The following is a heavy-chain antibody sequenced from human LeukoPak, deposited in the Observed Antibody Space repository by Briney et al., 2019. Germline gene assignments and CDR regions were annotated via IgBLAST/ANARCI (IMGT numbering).Heavy chain of an antibody. J-gene: IGHJ6*03. Sequence: SETLSLTCTVSGGSISSGGYYWSWIRQHPGKGLEWIGYIYYSGSTYYNPSLKSRVTISVDTSKNQFSLKLSSVTAADTAVYYCARVLTVDTAMVTVVDYYMDVWGKGTTVTVSS. CDR1: GGSISSGGYY. D-gene: IGHD5-18*01. CDR3: ARVLTVDTAMVTVVDYYMDV. CDR2: IYYSGST. V-gene: IGHV4-31*03.